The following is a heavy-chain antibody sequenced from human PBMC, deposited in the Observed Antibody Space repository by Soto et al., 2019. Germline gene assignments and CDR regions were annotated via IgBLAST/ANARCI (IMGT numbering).Heavy chain of an antibody. CDR1: GGSISNYY. V-gene: IGHV4-59*01. Sequence: PSETLSLTCTVSGGSISNYYWSWIRQAPGKGLEWVGYVHFSGSTTYNPSLAPRLNISFDMSKSQVYLQLTSVTAADTAVYYCARFGAAAAHDDNWGRGVLVTVSS. J-gene: IGHJ4*01. CDR3: ARFGAAAAHDDN. D-gene: IGHD6-13*01. CDR2: VHFSGST.